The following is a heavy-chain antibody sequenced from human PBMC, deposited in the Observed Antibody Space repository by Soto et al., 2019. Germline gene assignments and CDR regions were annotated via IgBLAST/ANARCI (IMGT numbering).Heavy chain of an antibody. V-gene: IGHV4-59*01. J-gene: IGHJ4*02. CDR3: ARKRILGRWLQPLDF. CDR2: IHYNGNT. Sequence: NHSETLSLTCTVCGDSISAYSWSWVRQPLGKGLEWIGNIHYNGNTKYNPSLKSRVSMSVDTSKNQFSLRLISVTAADTAKYFCARKRILGRWLQPLDFWGQGTLVTSPQ. CDR1: GDSISAYS. D-gene: IGHD5-12*01.